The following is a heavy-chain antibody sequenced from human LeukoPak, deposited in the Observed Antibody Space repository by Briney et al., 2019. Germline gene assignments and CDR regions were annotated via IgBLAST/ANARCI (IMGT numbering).Heavy chain of an antibody. CDR2: ISGSGGST. Sequence: GGSLRLSCAASGFTFSSYAMSWVRQAPGKGLEWVSAISGSGGSTYYADSVKGRFTISRDNSKNTLYLQMNSLRAEDTAVYYCAKVSYDYVWGSTTYYFDYWGQGTLVTVSS. J-gene: IGHJ4*02. V-gene: IGHV3-23*01. CDR3: AKVSYDYVWGSTTYYFDY. CDR1: GFTFSSYA. D-gene: IGHD3-16*01.